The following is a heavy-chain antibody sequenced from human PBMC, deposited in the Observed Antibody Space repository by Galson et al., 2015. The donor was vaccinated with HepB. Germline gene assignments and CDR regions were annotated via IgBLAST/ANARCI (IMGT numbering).Heavy chain of an antibody. Sequence: SLRLSCAASGFTFSDYVMHWVRQAPGQGLEWVALISHDGSNIYYKDSVQGRFTISRDNSKNTLYLQMTRLRVDDTAVYYCARFRVAGLYSFGPPKLDSWGQGTLVTVSS. CDR2: ISHDGSNI. V-gene: IGHV3-30*03. CDR1: GFTFSDYV. J-gene: IGHJ5*01. D-gene: IGHD5-18*01. CDR3: ARFRVAGLYSFGPPKLDS.